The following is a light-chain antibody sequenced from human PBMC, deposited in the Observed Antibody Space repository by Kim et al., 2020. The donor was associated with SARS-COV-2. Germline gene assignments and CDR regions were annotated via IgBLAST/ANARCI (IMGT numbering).Light chain of an antibody. V-gene: IGKV4-1*01. CDR1: QSVLSKSDNKNS. Sequence: LCERATINCKSSQSVLSKSDNKNSLAWYQQKPGQPPNLVIYWASTRESGVPDRFSGSGSATDFTRTISSLQAEDVAVYYSQNRFTFGPGTKVDIK. CDR3: QNRFT. J-gene: IGKJ3*01. CDR2: WAS.